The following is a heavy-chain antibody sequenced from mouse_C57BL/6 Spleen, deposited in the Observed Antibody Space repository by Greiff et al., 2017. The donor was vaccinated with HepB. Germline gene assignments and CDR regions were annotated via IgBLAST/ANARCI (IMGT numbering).Heavy chain of an antibody. Sequence: QVHVKQPGAELVKPGASVKLSCKASGYTFTSYWMHWVKQRPGRGLEWIGRIDPNSGGTKYNEKFKSKATLTVDKPSSTAYMQLSSLTSEDSAVYYCATIYYGNHFDYWGQGTTLTVSS. V-gene: IGHV1-72*01. CDR2: IDPNSGGT. CDR1: GYTFTSYW. D-gene: IGHD2-1*01. J-gene: IGHJ2*01. CDR3: ATIYYGNHFDY.